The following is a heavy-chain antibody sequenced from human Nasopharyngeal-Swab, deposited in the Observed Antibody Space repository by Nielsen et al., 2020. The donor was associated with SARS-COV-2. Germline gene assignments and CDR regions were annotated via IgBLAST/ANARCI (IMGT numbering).Heavy chain of an antibody. J-gene: IGHJ4*02. CDR3: AKDFSTGASGCLFD. V-gene: IGHV3-33*06. CDR1: GFTFSNYG. D-gene: IGHD6-19*01. Sequence: GESLKISCAASGFTFSNYGMHWVRQAPGKGLEWATVIWFDGSKKYYADSVKGRFTVSRDNSKNTLYLQMSSLRAEDTAVYHCAKDFSTGASGCLFDWGQGTLVTVSS. CDR2: IWFDGSKK.